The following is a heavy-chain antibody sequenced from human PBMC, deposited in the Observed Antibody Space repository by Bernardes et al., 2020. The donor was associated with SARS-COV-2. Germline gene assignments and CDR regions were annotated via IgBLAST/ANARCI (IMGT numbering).Heavy chain of an antibody. Sequence: ASVKVSCKASGYTFTGYYMHWVRQAPGQGLEWMGWINPNSGGTNYAQKFQGRVTMTRDTSISTAYMELSRLRSDDTAVYYCAGQPSGSYHYFDYWGQGTLVTVSS. D-gene: IGHD1-26*01. CDR3: AGQPSGSYHYFDY. V-gene: IGHV1-2*02. J-gene: IGHJ4*02. CDR1: GYTFTGYY. CDR2: INPNSGGT.